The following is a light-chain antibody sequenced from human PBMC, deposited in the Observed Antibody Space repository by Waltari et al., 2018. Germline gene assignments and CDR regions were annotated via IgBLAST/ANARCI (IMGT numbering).Light chain of an antibody. CDR1: QSFGSR. J-gene: IGKJ2*01. CDR2: ETS. Sequence: DIQMTQSPSTLSASVGDRVTITCRASQSFGSRLAWYQQKPGKAPRLLIYETSSLQSGVPSRFSGRGSGTEFTLTISSLQPDDFATYYCQHYNGYPYTFGQGTKLEIK. CDR3: QHYNGYPYT. V-gene: IGKV1-5*03.